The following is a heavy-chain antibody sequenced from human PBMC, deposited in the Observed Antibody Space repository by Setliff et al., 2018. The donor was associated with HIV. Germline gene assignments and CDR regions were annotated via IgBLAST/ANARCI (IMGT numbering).Heavy chain of an antibody. CDR3: ARSRIRGYYDTSPAMAFDI. D-gene: IGHD3-22*01. V-gene: IGHV4-59*08. CDR2: IHYSGTS. CDR1: GDLIYNHN. J-gene: IGHJ3*02. Sequence: PSETLSLTCTVSGDLIYNHNWNWIRQSPEKGLEWLGNIHYSGTSNYNSSLKSRIVISLDTSKKQFSLHFYSVTAADTAVYYCARSRIRGYYDTSPAMAFDIWGQGTMVTVSS.